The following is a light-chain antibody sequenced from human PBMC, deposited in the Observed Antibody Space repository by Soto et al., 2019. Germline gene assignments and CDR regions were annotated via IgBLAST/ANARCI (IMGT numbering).Light chain of an antibody. V-gene: IGKV1-5*01. CDR3: QQYNSYS. CDR1: QSISSW. J-gene: IGKJ1*01. Sequence: DIQMTQSPSTLSASVGDRVTITCRASQSISSWLAWYQQKPGKAPKLLIYDASSLESGVPSRFSGSGSGTEFTLSISSLQPDDFAIYYCQQYNSYSFGQGTKVDIK. CDR2: DAS.